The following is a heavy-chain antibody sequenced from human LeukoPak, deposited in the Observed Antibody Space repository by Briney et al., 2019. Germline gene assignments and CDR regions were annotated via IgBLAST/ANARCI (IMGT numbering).Heavy chain of an antibody. V-gene: IGHV1-18*01. CDR2: ISAYNGNT. CDR1: GYTFTSYG. CDR3: ARDSGGGNSDYYYMDV. J-gene: IGHJ6*03. Sequence: GASVKVSCKASGYTFTSYGISWMRQAPGQGLEWMGWISAYNGNTNYAQKLQGRVTMTTDTSTSTAYMELRSLRSDDTAVYYCARDSGGGNSDYYYMDVWGKGTTVTVSS. D-gene: IGHD4-23*01.